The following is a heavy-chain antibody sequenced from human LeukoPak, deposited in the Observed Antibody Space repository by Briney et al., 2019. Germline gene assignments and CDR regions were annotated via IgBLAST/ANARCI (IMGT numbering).Heavy chain of an antibody. CDR3: ARSPRTLITGTLVDY. CDR2: INPNSGGT. J-gene: IGHJ4*02. V-gene: IGHV1-2*02. D-gene: IGHD1-20*01. Sequence: ASVKVSCKASGYTFTGYYMHWVRQAPGQGLEWMGWINPNSGGTNYAQKFQGRVTMTRDTSISTAYMKLSRLRSDDTAVYYCARSPRTLITGTLVDYWGQGTLVTVSS. CDR1: GYTFTGYY.